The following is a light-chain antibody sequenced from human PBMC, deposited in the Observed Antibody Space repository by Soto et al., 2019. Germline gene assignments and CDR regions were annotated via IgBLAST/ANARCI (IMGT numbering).Light chain of an antibody. CDR1: SSDIGDYNY. V-gene: IGLV2-14*01. CDR3: SSYTSSSTSYV. J-gene: IGLJ1*01. Sequence: QSVLTQPASVSGSPGQSITISCTGTSSDIGDYNYVSWYQHHPGKAPKLMIFEVSNGPSGVSDRFSGSKSGNTASLTISGLQAEDEADYYCSSYTSSSTSYVFGTGTKLTVL. CDR2: EVS.